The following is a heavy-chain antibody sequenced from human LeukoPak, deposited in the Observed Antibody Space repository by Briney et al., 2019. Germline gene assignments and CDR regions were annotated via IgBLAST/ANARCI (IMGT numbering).Heavy chain of an antibody. CDR1: GFTFTSSA. D-gene: IGHD6-19*01. CDR3: AAEAASSGWSEFDY. CDR2: IVIGSGNT. Sequence: SVKVSCKASGFTFTSSAMQWVRQARGQRLEWIGWIVIGSGNTNYAQKFQERVTITRDMSTTTAYMELSSLRSEDTAVYYCAAEAASSGWSEFDYWGQGTLVTVSS. V-gene: IGHV1-58*02. J-gene: IGHJ4*02.